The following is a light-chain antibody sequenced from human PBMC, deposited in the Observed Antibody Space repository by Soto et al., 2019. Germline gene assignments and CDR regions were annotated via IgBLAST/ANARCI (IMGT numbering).Light chain of an antibody. J-gene: IGKJ4*01. V-gene: IGKV4-1*01. CDR3: QPYYSTPLT. CDR2: WAS. Sequence: DIVMTRSPDSLAVSLGERATINCKSSQSVLYSSNHKNFLAWYQQKPGQPPKLLIYWASTRESGVPDRFSGSGSGTDFTLTISSLQAEDVAVYYCQPYYSTPLTFGGGTKVDIK. CDR1: QSVLYSSNHKNF.